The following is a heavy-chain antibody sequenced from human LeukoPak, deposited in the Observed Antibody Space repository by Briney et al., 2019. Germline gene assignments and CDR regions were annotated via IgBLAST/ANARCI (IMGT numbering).Heavy chain of an antibody. CDR1: GGSISSRSYY. D-gene: IGHD3-9*01. J-gene: IGHJ5*02. Sequence: SETLSLTGTVSGGSISSRSYYWGWIRQPPGKGLDWIGSIYYSGNTYYNPSLKSRVTISVDTSKNQFSLKLSSVTAADTAVYYCARHAGVSRYFEWLEGWFDPWGQGTRVTVSS. V-gene: IGHV4-39*01. CDR3: ARHAGVSRYFEWLEGWFDP. CDR2: IYYSGNT.